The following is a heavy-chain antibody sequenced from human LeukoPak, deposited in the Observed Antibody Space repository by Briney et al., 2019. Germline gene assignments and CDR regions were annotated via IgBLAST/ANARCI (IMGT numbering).Heavy chain of an antibody. Sequence: AASVKVSCKASGGTFSSYAISWVRQAPGQGREWMGGIIPVFCTSNYAQKFQGRVTITTEESTSTAYMEMSNLRSEDTAVYYCARNRDSSGYYDAFDIWGQGTMVTVSS. V-gene: IGHV1-69*05. CDR2: IIPVFCTS. D-gene: IGHD3-22*01. CDR1: GGTFSSYA. J-gene: IGHJ3*02. CDR3: ARNRDSSGYYDAFDI.